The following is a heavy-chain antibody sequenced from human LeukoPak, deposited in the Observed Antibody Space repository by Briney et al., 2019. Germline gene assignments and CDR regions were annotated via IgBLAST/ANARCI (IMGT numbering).Heavy chain of an antibody. J-gene: IGHJ4*02. CDR1: GGTNRTYH. Sequence: KPSETLSLTCAVSGGTNRTYHWSWIRQPPGKGLEWIGYISYSGSTNYNPPLKSRVTISVDTSNNHFSLKLSSVTAADPAVYYCARHPDEYGSRSYQYWGQGTLVTVSS. CDR2: ISYSGST. CDR3: ARHPDEYGSRSYQY. D-gene: IGHD3-10*01. V-gene: IGHV4-59*08.